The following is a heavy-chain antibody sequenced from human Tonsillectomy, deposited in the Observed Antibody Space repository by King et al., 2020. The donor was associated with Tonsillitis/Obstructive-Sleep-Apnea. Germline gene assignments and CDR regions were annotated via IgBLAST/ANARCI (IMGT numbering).Heavy chain of an antibody. CDR3: ARDYPIVVVPAAIPSFFDY. Sequence: QVQLQQWGAVLLKPSETLSLTCAVYGGSFSGYYWSWIRQLPGKVLEWSGEINHSGSTNYNPSLKSRVTISLDTSKNQFSLKLTSVTAADTAVYYCARDYPIVVVPAAIPSFFDYWGQGTLVTVSS. J-gene: IGHJ4*02. CDR2: INHSGST. CDR1: GGSFSGYY. V-gene: IGHV4-34*01. D-gene: IGHD2-2*01.